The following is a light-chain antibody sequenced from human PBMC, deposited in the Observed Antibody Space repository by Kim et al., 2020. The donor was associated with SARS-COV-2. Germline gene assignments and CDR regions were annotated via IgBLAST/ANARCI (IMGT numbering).Light chain of an antibody. CDR3: QQYNSLT. CDR2: GAS. Sequence: LSVSPGERATRSGRASQSVSSNLAWYQQKPGQAPRLLIYGASTRATGIPARFSGSGSGTEFTLTISSLQSEDFAVYYCQQYNSLTFGGGTKVDIK. CDR1: QSVSSN. J-gene: IGKJ4*01. V-gene: IGKV3-15*01.